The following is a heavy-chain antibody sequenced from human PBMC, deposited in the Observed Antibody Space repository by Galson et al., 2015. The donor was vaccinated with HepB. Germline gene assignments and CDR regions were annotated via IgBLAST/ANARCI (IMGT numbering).Heavy chain of an antibody. V-gene: IGHV1-18*01. J-gene: IGHJ6*03. CDR1: GYTFTSYG. D-gene: IGHD2-2*01. CDR2: ISAYNGNT. Sequence: SVKVSCKASGYTFTSYGISWVRQAPGQGLEWMGWISAYNGNTNYAQKLQGRVTMTTDTSTSTAYMELRSLRSDDTAVYYCARALGRYCSSTSCYNTEGVYYYYYMDVWGKGTTVTVSS. CDR3: ARALGRYCSSTSCYNTEGVYYYYYMDV.